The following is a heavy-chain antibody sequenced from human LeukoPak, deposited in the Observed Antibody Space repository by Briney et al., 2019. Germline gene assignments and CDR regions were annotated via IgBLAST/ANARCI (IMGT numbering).Heavy chain of an antibody. CDR3: AKQVAVAGTY. D-gene: IGHD6-19*01. CDR1: GFTFSSLE. CDR2: ISSSGTTI. J-gene: IGHJ4*02. Sequence: GGSLRLSCAASGFTFSSLEMTWVRQAPGKGLEWVSYISSSGTTIYYADSVKGRFTISRDNAKNSLYLQMNSLRAEDTAVYYCAKQVAVAGTYWGQGTLVTVSS. V-gene: IGHV3-48*03.